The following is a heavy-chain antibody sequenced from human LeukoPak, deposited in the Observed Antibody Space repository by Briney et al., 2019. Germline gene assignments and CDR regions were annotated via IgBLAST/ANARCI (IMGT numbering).Heavy chain of an antibody. D-gene: IGHD3-16*01. CDR3: ARVGGAPLGAFDI. CDR2: IYYSGSA. V-gene: IGHV4-59*01. J-gene: IGHJ3*02. CDR1: GGSISSYY. Sequence: SETLSLTCSVSGGSISSYYWSWIRQPPGKGLEWIGYIYYSGSANYNPSLKSRVTISKDMSKNQFSLRLTSVTAADTAVYYCARVGGAPLGAFDIWGQGTMVTVSS.